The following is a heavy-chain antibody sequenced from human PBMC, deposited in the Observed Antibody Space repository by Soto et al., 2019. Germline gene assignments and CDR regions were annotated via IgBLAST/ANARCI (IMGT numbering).Heavy chain of an antibody. V-gene: IGHV3-23*01. CDR2: ISGSGGAT. D-gene: IGHD6-13*01. CDR1: GFTFSAYA. CDR3: ARQEYSTTWYLKY. Sequence: EVQLLESGGGVVQPGGSLRLSCAASGFTFSAYAMSWVRQAPGKGLEGVSVISGSGGATYYADSVKGRFTISRDNSKNTLYLQMNSLRAEDTAVYYCARQEYSTTWYLKYWGQGTLVTVSS. J-gene: IGHJ4*02.